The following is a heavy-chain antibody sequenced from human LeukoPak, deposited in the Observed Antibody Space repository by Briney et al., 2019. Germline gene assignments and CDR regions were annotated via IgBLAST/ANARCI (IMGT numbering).Heavy chain of an antibody. J-gene: IGHJ4*02. Sequence: PGGSLSLSCAASAFTVSSYWMSWHRQAPGKGLEWVANIKQDGSEKYYVDSVKGRFTISRDNAKNSLYLQMNSLRAKDTAVYYCARKSPEGYYYDSSGYPEYYFDYWGQGTLVTVSS. CDR1: AFTVSSYW. CDR3: ARKSPEGYYYDSSGYPEYYFDY. D-gene: IGHD3-22*01. CDR2: IKQDGSEK. V-gene: IGHV3-7*01.